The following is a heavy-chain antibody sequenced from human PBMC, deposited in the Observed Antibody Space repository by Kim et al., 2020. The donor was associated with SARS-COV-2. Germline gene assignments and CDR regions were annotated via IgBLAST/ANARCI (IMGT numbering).Heavy chain of an antibody. V-gene: IGHV4-59*13. CDR3: ARVGTIFGVAPFDY. CDR1: GGSISNYY. D-gene: IGHD3-3*01. J-gene: IGHJ4*01. CDR2: IYYSGST. Sequence: SETLSLTCTVSGGSISNYYWSWIRQPPGKGLEWIGYIYYSGSTNYNPSLKSRVTISVDTSKNQFSLKLSSVTAADTAVYYCARVGTIFGVAPFDYWGQGT.